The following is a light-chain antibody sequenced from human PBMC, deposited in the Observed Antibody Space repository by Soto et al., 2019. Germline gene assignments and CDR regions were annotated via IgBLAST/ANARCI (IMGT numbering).Light chain of an antibody. CDR1: QSLNSL. CDR2: DAS. CDR3: QQYNSYSSWT. V-gene: IGKV1-5*01. J-gene: IGKJ1*01. Sequence: IQLTQSPSTLSASVGDRVTITCQXSQSLNSLLAWYQQKPGRAPKLLIYDASTLESGVPSRFSGSGSGTEFILTISSLQTEDFAAYYCQQYNSYSSWTFGQGTKVDIK.